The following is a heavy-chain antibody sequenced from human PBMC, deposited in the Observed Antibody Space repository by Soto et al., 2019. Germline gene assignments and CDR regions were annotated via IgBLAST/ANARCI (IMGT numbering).Heavy chain of an antibody. J-gene: IGHJ3*02. CDR2: MNPNSGNT. Sequence: ASVKVSCKASGYTFTSYDINLVRQATGQGLEWMGWMNPNSGNTGYAQKFQGRVTMTRNTSISTAYMELSSLRSEDTAVYYCARESLPNGYCSGGSCYSAAFDIWGQGTMVTVS. CDR3: ARESLPNGYCSGGSCYSAAFDI. V-gene: IGHV1-8*01. CDR1: GYTFTSYD. D-gene: IGHD2-15*01.